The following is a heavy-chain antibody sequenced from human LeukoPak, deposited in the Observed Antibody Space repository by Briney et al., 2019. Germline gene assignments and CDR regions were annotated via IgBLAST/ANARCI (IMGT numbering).Heavy chain of an antibody. CDR2: INAGNGNT. D-gene: IGHD3-22*01. Sequence: ASVKVSCKASGYTFTSYGISWVRQAPGQGLEWMGWINAGNGNTKYSQKFQGRVTITRDTSASTAYMELSSLRSEDTAVYYCARGPSYYYDSSGNQGYWGQGTLVTVSS. CDR1: GYTFTSYG. J-gene: IGHJ4*02. CDR3: ARGPSYYYDSSGNQGY. V-gene: IGHV1-3*01.